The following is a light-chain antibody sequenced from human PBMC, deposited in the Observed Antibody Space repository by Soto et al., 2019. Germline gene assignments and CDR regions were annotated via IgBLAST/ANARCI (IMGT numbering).Light chain of an antibody. J-gene: IGLJ1*01. V-gene: IGLV2-14*01. CDR2: DVS. CDR3: SSYTSSSTPV. CDR1: SSVVGGYNY. Sequence: QSVLTQPASVSGSPGQSITISCTGTSSVVGGYNYVSWYQQHPGKAPKLMIYDVSNRPSGVSNRFSGSKSGNTASLTISGLQAEDEADYYCSSYTSSSTPVFGTGTKVTVL.